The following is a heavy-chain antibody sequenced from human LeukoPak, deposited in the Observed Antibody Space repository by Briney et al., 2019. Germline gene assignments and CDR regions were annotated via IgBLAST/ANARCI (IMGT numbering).Heavy chain of an antibody. V-gene: IGHV3-20*04. CDR3: ARNRGGVTRYYFDY. J-gene: IGHJ4*02. CDR2: ISWNGGST. D-gene: IGHD4-23*01. CDR1: GFTFDDYG. Sequence: GGSLRLSCAASGFTFDDYGMSWVRQTPGKGLEWVSGISWNGGSTGYADSVKGRFTISRDNDENSLYLQMNSLRAEDTALYYCARNRGGVTRYYFDYWGQGTLVTVSS.